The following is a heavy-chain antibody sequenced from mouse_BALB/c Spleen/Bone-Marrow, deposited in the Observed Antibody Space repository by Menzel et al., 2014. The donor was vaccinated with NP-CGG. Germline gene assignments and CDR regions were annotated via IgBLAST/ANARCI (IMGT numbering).Heavy chain of an antibody. CDR2: INPGSSTI. Sequence: EVKLMESGGGLVQHGGSLKLSCAASGFDFSRYWMSWVRQAPGKGLEWIGEINPGSSTINYTPSLKDKFIISRDNAKNTLYLQMSKVRSEDTALYYCARLGYYGWFAYWGQGTLVTVSA. CDR1: GFDFSRYW. V-gene: IGHV4-1*02. J-gene: IGHJ3*01. D-gene: IGHD2-3*01. CDR3: ARLGYYGWFAY.